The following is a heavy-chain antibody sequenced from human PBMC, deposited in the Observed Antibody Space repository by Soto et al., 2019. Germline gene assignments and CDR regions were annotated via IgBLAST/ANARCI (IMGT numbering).Heavy chain of an antibody. CDR2: IKKDGIVK. CDR1: GFSLSDDW. Sequence: GRTLRLSCAVSGFSLSDDWMTWVRQAPGKGLEWVASIKKDGIVKKYVDSANERFTFSIENDSNSRYLQMYSLRVDDTATYYCSCSPPRTNSLRVIDFCGQGPLVTLSS. D-gene: IGHD2-15*01. J-gene: IGHJ4*02. V-gene: IGHV3-7*03. CDR3: SCSPPRTNSLRVIDF.